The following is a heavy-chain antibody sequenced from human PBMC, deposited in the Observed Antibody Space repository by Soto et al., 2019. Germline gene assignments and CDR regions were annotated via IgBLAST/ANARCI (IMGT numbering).Heavy chain of an antibody. CDR1: GFTFSSHS. CDR3: ATRDPGHY. Sequence: PGGSLRLSCAASGFTFSSHSMNWVRQAPGKGLEWVASIYRSSVFRFGPNEFYADSVRGRFIISRDNTNNLVFLQMDSLRSEDTAVYYCATRDPGHYWGQGTLVTVYS. CDR2: IYRSSVFRFGPNE. V-gene: IGHV3-21*04. J-gene: IGHJ4*02.